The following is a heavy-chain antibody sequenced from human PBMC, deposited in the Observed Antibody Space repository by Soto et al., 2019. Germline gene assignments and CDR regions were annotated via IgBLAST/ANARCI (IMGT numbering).Heavy chain of an antibody. Sequence: QVQLQESGPGLVKPSQTLSLTCTVSGGSISSGGYYWSWIRQRPGKGLEWIGYIYYSGSTYYNPSLKSRDTISVDTSKNHFSVKLSSVTAADTAVYYCARVLYCSSSPHFDYWGQGTLVTVSS. D-gene: IGHD6-6*01. CDR3: ARVLYCSSSPHFDY. CDR1: GGSISSGGYY. V-gene: IGHV4-31*03. J-gene: IGHJ4*02. CDR2: IYYSGST.